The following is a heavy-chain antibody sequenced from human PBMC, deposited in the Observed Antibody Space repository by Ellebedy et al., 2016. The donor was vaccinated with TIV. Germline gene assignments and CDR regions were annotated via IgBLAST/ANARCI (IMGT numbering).Heavy chain of an antibody. CDR3: VECRDGSCQYSSFES. Sequence: GESLKISCAASGFTFRNYNMNWVRQAPGKGLEWVSAISGPGTTIFYADSVKGRFTVSRDNSKSTLFLQMNSLRIEDTATYYCVECRDGSCQYSSFESWGQGTLVTVSS. CDR1: GFTFRNYN. J-gene: IGHJ4*02. CDR2: ISGPGTTI. V-gene: IGHV3-23*01. D-gene: IGHD2-15*01.